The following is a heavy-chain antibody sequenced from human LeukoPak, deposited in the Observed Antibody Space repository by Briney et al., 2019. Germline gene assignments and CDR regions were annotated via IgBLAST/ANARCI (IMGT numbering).Heavy chain of an antibody. Sequence: PGGSLRLSCAASGFTFSSYAMSWVRQAPGKGLEWVSAFSGSGGSTYYADSVKGRFTISRDNAKNSLYLQMNSLRAEDTAVYYCAELGITMIGGVWGKGTTVTISS. J-gene: IGHJ6*04. CDR2: FSGSGGST. D-gene: IGHD3-10*02. CDR1: GFTFSSYA. CDR3: AELGITMIGGV. V-gene: IGHV3-23*01.